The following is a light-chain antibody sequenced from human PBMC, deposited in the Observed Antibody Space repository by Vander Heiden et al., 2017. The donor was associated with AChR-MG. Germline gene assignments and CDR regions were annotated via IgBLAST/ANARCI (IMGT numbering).Light chain of an antibody. Sequence: EIAMTQPPATLSVSPGERATLSCRASQSISSNLAWYQQKPGQPPRLLINGASTRATGIPARFSGDGSGTEFTLTISSLQSEDFAVYYCQQYNNWPRTFGQGTKVEIK. CDR1: QSISSN. V-gene: IGKV3-15*01. J-gene: IGKJ1*01. CDR2: GAS. CDR3: QQYNNWPRT.